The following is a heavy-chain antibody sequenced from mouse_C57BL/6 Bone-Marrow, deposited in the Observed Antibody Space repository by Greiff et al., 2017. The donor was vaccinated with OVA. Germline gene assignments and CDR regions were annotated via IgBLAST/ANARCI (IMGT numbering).Heavy chain of an antibody. V-gene: IGHV14-1*01. CDR2: IDPEDGDT. CDR1: GFNIKDYY. Sequence: EVQLQQSGAELVRPGASVKLSCTASGFNIKDYYMHWVKQRPEQGLEWIGRIDPEDGDTEYAPKFQGKATMTADTSSNTAYLQLSSLTSEDTAVYYCTSYDYDGGVFDYWGQGTTLTVSS. J-gene: IGHJ2*01. D-gene: IGHD2-4*01. CDR3: TSYDYDGGVFDY.